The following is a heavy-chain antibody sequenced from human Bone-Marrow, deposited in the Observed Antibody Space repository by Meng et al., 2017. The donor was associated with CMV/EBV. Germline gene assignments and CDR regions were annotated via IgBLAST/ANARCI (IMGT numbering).Heavy chain of an antibody. CDR3: AREEGYGDYRYNWFDP. Sequence: SETLSLTCTVSGASISSYYWSWIRQPPGKGPEWIGHIYDKGSTNHNPSLKSRVTISVDTSKNHFSLKLTSVTAADTAVYYCAREEGYGDYRYNWFDPWVQGSLVTVSS. CDR2: IYDKGST. CDR1: GASISSYY. V-gene: IGHV4-59*01. D-gene: IGHD4-17*01. J-gene: IGHJ5*02.